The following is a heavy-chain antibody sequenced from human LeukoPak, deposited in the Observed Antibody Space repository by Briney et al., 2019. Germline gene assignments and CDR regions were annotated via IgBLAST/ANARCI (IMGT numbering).Heavy chain of an antibody. V-gene: IGHV1-2*04. D-gene: IGHD1-20*01. CDR1: GYTFTGYD. J-gene: IGHJ3*02. Sequence: GASVKVSCKASGYTFTGYDMHWVRQAPGQGLEWMGWINPSSGGTNYAQKFQGWVTMTRDTSMSTAYMELSRLRSDDTAVYYCARGGITGTTRGPTRLNDAFDIWGQGTMVTVSS. CDR2: INPSSGGT. CDR3: ARGGITGTTRGPTRLNDAFDI.